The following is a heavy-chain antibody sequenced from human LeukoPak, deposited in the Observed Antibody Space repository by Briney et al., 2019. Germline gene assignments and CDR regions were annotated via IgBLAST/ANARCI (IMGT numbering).Heavy chain of an antibody. CDR1: GGSFSGYY. CDR3: ARRGFWSGYYDY. J-gene: IGHJ4*02. Sequence: SETLSLTCAVYGGSFSGYYWSWIRQPPGKGLEWIGYIYYSGSTSNNPSLKSRVTISVDTSKNQFSLKLTSVTAADAAVYYCARRGFWSGYYDYWGQGTLVTVSS. D-gene: IGHD3-3*01. V-gene: IGHV4-30-4*08. CDR2: IYYSGST.